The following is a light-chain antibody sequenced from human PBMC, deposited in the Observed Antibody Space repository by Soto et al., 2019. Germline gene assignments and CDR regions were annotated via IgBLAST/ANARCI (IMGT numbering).Light chain of an antibody. Sequence: DIQMTQSPSTLSASVGDRVTITCRASQSISNYLAWYQQKPAKAPKLLIYRASSLETGVPSRFSGSGSGTEFTLTISTLQPDDFATYYCQRYNGYPYTFGQGTKLEIK. CDR3: QRYNGYPYT. CDR1: QSISNY. J-gene: IGKJ2*01. V-gene: IGKV1-5*03. CDR2: RAS.